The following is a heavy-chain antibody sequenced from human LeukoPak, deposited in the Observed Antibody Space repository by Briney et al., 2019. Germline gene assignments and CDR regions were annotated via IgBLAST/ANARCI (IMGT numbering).Heavy chain of an antibody. CDR1: GFTFSSYD. CDR3: ARASYGSGSYYKDSGQSHFDY. J-gene: IGHJ4*02. CDR2: IGTAGDT. V-gene: IGHV3-13*01. D-gene: IGHD3-10*01. Sequence: GGSLRLSCAASGFTFSSYDMHWVRQATGKGLEWVSAIGTAGDTYYPGSVKGRFTISRGNAKNSLYLQMNSLRAGDTAVYYCARASYGSGSYYKDSGQSHFDYWGQGTLVTVSS.